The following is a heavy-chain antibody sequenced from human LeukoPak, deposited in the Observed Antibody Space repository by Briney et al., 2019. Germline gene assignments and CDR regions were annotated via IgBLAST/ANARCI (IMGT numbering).Heavy chain of an antibody. D-gene: IGHD3-3*01. CDR1: GGSISSYY. Sequence: SETLSLTCTVSGGSISSYYWSWIRQPAGKGLEWIGRIYTSGSTNYNPSLKSRVTMSVDTSKNQFSLKLSSVTAADTAVYYCARDRQIWRGYYVNTYYYYMDVWGKGTTVTVSS. CDR2: IYTSGST. V-gene: IGHV4-4*07. CDR3: ARDRQIWRGYYVNTYYYYMDV. J-gene: IGHJ6*03.